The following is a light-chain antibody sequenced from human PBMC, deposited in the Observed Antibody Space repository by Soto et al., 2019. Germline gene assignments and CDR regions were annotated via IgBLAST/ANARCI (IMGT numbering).Light chain of an antibody. CDR2: DAS. J-gene: IGKJ4*01. CDR1: QRVSSY. V-gene: IGKV3-11*01. CDR3: LPRNGWRLT. Sequence: EIVLTQSPATLSLSPGQRATLSCRASQRVSSYLAWYQQQPGQAPRLLIYDASNSATGIPARFNGRGSVTDFPLTISRPEPEDFEVYYCLPRNGWRLTFGGGTKVAIK.